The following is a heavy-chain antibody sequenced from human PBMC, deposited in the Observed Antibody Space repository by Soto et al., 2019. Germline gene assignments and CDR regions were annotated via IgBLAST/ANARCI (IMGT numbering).Heavy chain of an antibody. CDR1: GDSVSSNSGA. CDR3: ARGGAVAGWEKWSDH. Sequence: SQTLSLTCAISGDSVSSNSGAWNWMRQSPSRGLEGLGRTYYRSKGYNDYAVSVKSRIAIHPDTSKNQFSLQLNSVTPEDTAVYYCARGGAVAGWEKWSDHWGQGTLVTVSS. D-gene: IGHD6-19*01. CDR2: TYYRSKGYN. V-gene: IGHV6-1*01. J-gene: IGHJ5*02.